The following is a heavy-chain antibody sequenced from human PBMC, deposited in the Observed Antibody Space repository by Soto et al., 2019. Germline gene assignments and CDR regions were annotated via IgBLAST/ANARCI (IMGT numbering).Heavy chain of an antibody. D-gene: IGHD1-26*01. CDR3: AKGGQRIVGAAYYYYYGMDV. CDR1: GFTFSSYG. V-gene: IGHV3-30*18. Sequence: LGGSLRLSCAASGFTFSSYGMHWVRQAPGKGLEWVAVISYDGSNKYYADSVKGRFTISRDNSKNTLYLQMNSLRAEDTAVYYCAKGGQRIVGAAYYYYYGMDVWGQGTTVTVSS. J-gene: IGHJ6*02. CDR2: ISYDGSNK.